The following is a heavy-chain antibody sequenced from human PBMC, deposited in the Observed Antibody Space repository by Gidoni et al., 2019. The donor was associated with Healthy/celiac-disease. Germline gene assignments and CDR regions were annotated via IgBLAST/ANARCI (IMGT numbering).Heavy chain of an antibody. CDR3: ARWALRYCSGGSCSTDAFDI. Sequence: QVQLQQWGAGLLKPSETLSLTCAVYGGSFSGYYWRWLRQPPGKGLEWIGEINHSGSTNYNPSLKSRVTISVDTSKNQFSLKLSSVTAADTAVYYCARWALRYCSGGSCSTDAFDIWGQGTMVTVSS. D-gene: IGHD2-15*01. J-gene: IGHJ3*02. CDR2: INHSGST. V-gene: IGHV4-34*01. CDR1: GGSFSGYY.